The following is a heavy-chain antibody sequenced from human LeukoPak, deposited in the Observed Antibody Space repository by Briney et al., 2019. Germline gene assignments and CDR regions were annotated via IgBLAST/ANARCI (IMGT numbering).Heavy chain of an antibody. J-gene: IGHJ6*03. CDR3: AKDPAVTTKGYYYYYYMDV. CDR2: IRYDGSNK. V-gene: IGHV3-30*02. D-gene: IGHD4-17*01. Sequence: HPGGSLRLSCAASGFTFNTYGLHWVRQAPGKGLEWVAFIRYDGSNKYYADSVKGRFTISRDNSKNTLYLQMNSLRAEDTAVYYCAKDPAVTTKGYYYYYYMDVWGKGTTVTISS. CDR1: GFTFNTYG.